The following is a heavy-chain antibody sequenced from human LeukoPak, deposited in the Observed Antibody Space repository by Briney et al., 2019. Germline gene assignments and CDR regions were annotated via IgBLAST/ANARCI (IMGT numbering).Heavy chain of an antibody. CDR1: GGTFSSYA. Sequence: GASVKISCKASGGTFSSYAISWVRHAPGEELEWMGGIIPLFGTANYAQKFQGRVTITADESTSTAYMELSSLRSEDTAVYDCAQAPGGVVYWGQGTLVTVSS. V-gene: IGHV1-69*13. J-gene: IGHJ4*02. CDR2: IIPLFGTA. D-gene: IGHD2-21*01. CDR3: AQAPGGVVY.